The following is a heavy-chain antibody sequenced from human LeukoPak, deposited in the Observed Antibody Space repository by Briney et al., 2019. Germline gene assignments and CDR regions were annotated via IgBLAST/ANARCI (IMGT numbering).Heavy chain of an antibody. CDR3: AGDTTTPIGY. CDR2: IKQDESAK. V-gene: IGHV3-7*04. CDR1: GFTFGTYW. J-gene: IGHJ4*02. D-gene: IGHD1-1*01. Sequence: GGSLRLSCAGSGFTFGTYWMSWVRQGPGKGLEWVASIKQDESAKDYVDSVKGRFFISRDNARNSLYLQMNSLRAEDAAAYYCAGDTTTPIGYWGQGTLVTVSS.